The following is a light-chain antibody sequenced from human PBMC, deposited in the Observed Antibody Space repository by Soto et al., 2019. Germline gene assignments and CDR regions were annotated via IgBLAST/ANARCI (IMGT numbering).Light chain of an antibody. V-gene: IGKV1-5*01. CDR1: QSITTW. CDR3: QQYYRYPVT. J-gene: IGKJ2*01. Sequence: DIPMTQSPSTLSASVGDRVTITCRASQSITTWLAWYQQKPGKAPNLLIYHASSLENGVPSRFSGSGSETEFTLTISSLQPEDFVTYFCQQYYRYPVTFGQGTKLEIK. CDR2: HAS.